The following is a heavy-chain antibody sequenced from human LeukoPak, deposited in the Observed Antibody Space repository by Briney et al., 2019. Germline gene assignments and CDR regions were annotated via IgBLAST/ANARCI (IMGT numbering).Heavy chain of an antibody. D-gene: IGHD1-26*01. Sequence: GGSLRLSCVVSGFTFSNYWMSWFRQAPGKGLEWVANVKQDGSEKLYVGSVEGRFTISRDNARNSLYLQMNSLRVEDTAIYYCARDVIVGAPGADYWGRGTLVTVSS. J-gene: IGHJ4*02. V-gene: IGHV3-7*01. CDR2: VKQDGSEK. CDR3: ARDVIVGAPGADY. CDR1: GFTFSNYW.